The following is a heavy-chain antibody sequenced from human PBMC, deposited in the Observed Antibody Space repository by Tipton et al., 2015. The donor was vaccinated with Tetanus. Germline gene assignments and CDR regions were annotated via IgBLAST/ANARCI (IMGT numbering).Heavy chain of an antibody. CDR3: ARDGSGFGGSYDY. J-gene: IGHJ4*02. Sequence: TLSLTCTVSGGSISSYYWSWIRQPPGKGLEWIGEIYHSGNTNYNPSLKSRVSISVDTSMNSFSLNLSSVTAADTAVYYCARDGSGFGGSYDYWGQGTLVTVSS. CDR1: GGSISSYY. D-gene: IGHD1-26*01. V-gene: IGHV4-59*12. CDR2: IYHSGNT.